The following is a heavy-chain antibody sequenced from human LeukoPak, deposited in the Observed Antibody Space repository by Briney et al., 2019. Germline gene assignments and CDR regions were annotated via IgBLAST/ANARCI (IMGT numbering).Heavy chain of an antibody. CDR3: ARGPRAVVTAMPFDY. Sequence: SVKVSCKASGGTFSSYAISWVRQAPGQGLEWMGGIIPIFGTANYAQKFQGRVTITTDESTSTAYMELSSLRPEDTAVYYCARGPRAVVTAMPFDYWGQGTLVTVSS. CDR2: IIPIFGTA. D-gene: IGHD2-21*02. CDR1: GGTFSSYA. V-gene: IGHV1-69*05. J-gene: IGHJ4*02.